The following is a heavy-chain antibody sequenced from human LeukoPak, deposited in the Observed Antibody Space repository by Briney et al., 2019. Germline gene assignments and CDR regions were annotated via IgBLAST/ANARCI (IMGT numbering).Heavy chain of an antibody. Sequence: SETLSLTSTVSGGSISSSNYYWGWIRQPPGKGLERIGSIYYSGSTYYNPSLKSRVTISVDTSKNQFSLKVSSVSAADTAVYYCARDSIAVVFNWFDPWGQGTLVTVSS. D-gene: IGHD6-19*01. V-gene: IGHV4-39*07. J-gene: IGHJ5*02. CDR3: ARDSIAVVFNWFDP. CDR1: GGSISSSNYY. CDR2: IYYSGST.